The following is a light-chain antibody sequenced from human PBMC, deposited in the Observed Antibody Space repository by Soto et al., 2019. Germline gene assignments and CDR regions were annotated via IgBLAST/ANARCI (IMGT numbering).Light chain of an antibody. CDR2: GAS. J-gene: IGKJ1*01. Sequence: EIVMTQSPATLSVSPGERATLSCRASQSVSSNLAWYQQKPGQAPRLLIYGASTRATGIPARFSGSGSGTEFTLNISNLQSEDFSVDYCQQYNNWPPWTFGQGTKVEIK. CDR3: QQYNNWPPWT. CDR1: QSVSSN. V-gene: IGKV3-15*01.